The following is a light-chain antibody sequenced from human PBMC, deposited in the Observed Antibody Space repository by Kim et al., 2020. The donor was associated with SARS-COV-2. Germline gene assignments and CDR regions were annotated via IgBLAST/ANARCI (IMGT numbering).Light chain of an antibody. V-gene: IGKV4-1*01. CDR2: WAS. Sequence: ATINCKSIQSVLYSSTNKNYLAWYQQKPGPPPKLLISWASTRESGVPDRFSGSGSGTDFTLTISSLQAEDVAVYYCQQYYSTPLTFGPGTKVDIK. CDR1: QSVLYSSTNKNY. J-gene: IGKJ3*01. CDR3: QQYYSTPLT.